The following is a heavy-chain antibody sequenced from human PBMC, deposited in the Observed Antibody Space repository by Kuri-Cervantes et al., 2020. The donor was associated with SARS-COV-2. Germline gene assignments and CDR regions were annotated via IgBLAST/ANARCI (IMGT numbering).Heavy chain of an antibody. J-gene: IGHJ4*02. V-gene: IGHV4-34*01. CDR1: GGSISSYY. Sequence: SETLSLTCTVSGGSISSYYWSWIRQPPGKGLEWIGEINHSGSTNYNPSLKSRVTISVDTSKNQFSLNLNSLTAADTAVYYCARLPAGLRLGERYFDYWGQGTLVTVSS. D-gene: IGHD3-16*01. CDR2: INHSGST. CDR3: ARLPAGLRLGERYFDY.